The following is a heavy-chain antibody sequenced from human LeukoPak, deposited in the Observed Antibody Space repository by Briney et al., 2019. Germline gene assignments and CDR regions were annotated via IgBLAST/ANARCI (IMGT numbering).Heavy chain of an antibody. CDR2: INPSVGSA. CDR3: AQMDDRSFGY. J-gene: IGHJ4*02. Sequence: ASVKVSCKASGDDTFTRYYIHWVRQAPGQGLGWMGMINPSVGSARYAQNFQGRVTMTRDMSTTTVYMELSSLRSEDTAVYFCAQMDDRSFGYWGQGTLVTVSS. V-gene: IGHV1-46*01. CDR1: GDDTFTRYY. D-gene: IGHD2-2*03.